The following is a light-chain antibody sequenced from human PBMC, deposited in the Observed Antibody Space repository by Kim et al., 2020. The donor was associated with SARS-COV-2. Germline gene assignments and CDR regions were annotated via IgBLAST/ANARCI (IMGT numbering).Light chain of an antibody. Sequence: EVVLTQSPAILSVSPGERATLSCRASQSVSSSLAWYQQKLGQAPRLLIYVASTRATGIPARFSGSGSGTEFTLTISSLQSEDFAVYYCQQYSNWPLTFGGGTKVDIK. CDR2: VAS. CDR1: QSVSSS. V-gene: IGKV3-15*01. J-gene: IGKJ4*01. CDR3: QQYSNWPLT.